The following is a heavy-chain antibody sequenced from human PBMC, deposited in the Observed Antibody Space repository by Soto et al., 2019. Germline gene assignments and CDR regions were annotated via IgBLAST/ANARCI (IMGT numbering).Heavy chain of an antibody. CDR3: ARDVRGVRQLAYYYYGMDV. CDR2: INPNSGGT. D-gene: IGHD6-13*01. V-gene: IGHV1-2*04. CDR1: GSTFTGYY. Sequence: GASVKVSCKASGSTFTGYYMHWVRQAPGQGLEWMGWINPNSGGTNYAQKFQGWVTMTRDTSISTAYMELSRLRSDDTAVYYCARDVRGVRQLAYYYYGMDVWGQGTTVTVSS. J-gene: IGHJ6*02.